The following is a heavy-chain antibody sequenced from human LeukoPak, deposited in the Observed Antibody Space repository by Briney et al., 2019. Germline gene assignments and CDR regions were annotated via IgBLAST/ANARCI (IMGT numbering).Heavy chain of an antibody. J-gene: IGHJ4*02. D-gene: IGHD1-26*01. CDR2: FDPEDGET. CDR1: GYTLTELS. Sequence: ASVTVSCKVSGYTLTELSMHWVRQAPGKGLEWMGGFDPEDGETIYAQKFQGRVTMTEDTSTDTAYMELSSLRSEDTAVYYCATALNEWELLRGSGFDYWGQGTLVTVSS. V-gene: IGHV1-24*01. CDR3: ATALNEWELLRGSGFDY.